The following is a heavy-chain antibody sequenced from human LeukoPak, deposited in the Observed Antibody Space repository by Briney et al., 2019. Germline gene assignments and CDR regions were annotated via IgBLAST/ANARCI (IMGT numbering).Heavy chain of an antibody. CDR3: ANGGDPYYFYYGMDV. CDR1: GFTFSSYA. J-gene: IGHJ6*02. CDR2: ISGSGDTT. V-gene: IGHV3-23*01. Sequence: PGGSLRLSCAASGFTFSSYAMSWVRQAPGKGLEWVSAISGSGDTTYYGDSVKGRFTVSTDNSKNTLFLQMNSLRAEDTAVYYCANGGDPYYFYYGMDVWGQGTTVTVSS.